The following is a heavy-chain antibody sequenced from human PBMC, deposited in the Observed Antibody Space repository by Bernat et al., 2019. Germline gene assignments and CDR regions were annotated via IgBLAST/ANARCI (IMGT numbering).Heavy chain of an antibody. CDR2: IYYSGTT. V-gene: IGHV4-59*01. J-gene: IGHJ5*02. CDR1: GGSISGYY. D-gene: IGHD5-18*01. CDR3: ARGSGYSYDYYWFDP. Sequence: QVQLQESGPGLVKPSETLSLTCTVSGGSISGYYWSWIRQPPGKGLEWIGYIYYSGTTNYNPSLKSQVTISVDTSKNQFSLKLSSVTAADTAVYYCARGSGYSYDYYWFDPWGQGTLVTVSS.